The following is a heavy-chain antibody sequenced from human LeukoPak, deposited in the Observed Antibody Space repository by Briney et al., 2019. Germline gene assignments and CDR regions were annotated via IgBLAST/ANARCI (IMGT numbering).Heavy chain of an antibody. CDR3: ARGLDIVLMVG. CDR1: GYTFTGYY. CDR2: INPNSGGT. V-gene: IGHV1-2*02. Sequence: ASVKVSCKASGYTFTGYYMHWVRQAPGQGLEWMGWINPNSGGTKTAQKFHGRVTMTRDTSISTAYMELSRLRSDDTAVYYCARGLDIVLMVGWGQGTMVTVSS. J-gene: IGHJ3*01. D-gene: IGHD2-8*01.